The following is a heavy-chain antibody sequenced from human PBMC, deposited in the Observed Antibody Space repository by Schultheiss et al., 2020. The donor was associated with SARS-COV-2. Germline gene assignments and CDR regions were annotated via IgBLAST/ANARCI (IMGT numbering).Heavy chain of an antibody. D-gene: IGHD6-19*01. Sequence: GESLKISCKASGYIFTNYGLSWVRQAPGQGLEWMGWISVVDGNTHYAQNFQGRLTMTRDTSTSTAYMELRSLRSDDTAVYYCARVRSSGWYLSGEDYWGQGNLVTVSS. J-gene: IGHJ4*02. CDR2: ISVVDGNT. CDR1: GYIFTNYG. CDR3: ARVRSSGWYLSGEDY. V-gene: IGHV1-18*01.